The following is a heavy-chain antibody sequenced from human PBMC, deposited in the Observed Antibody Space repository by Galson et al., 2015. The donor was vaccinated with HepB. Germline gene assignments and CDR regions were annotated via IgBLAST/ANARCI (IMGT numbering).Heavy chain of an antibody. CDR3: AKQSGSYKGRGYLLYFDY. CDR2: IWYDGSNK. Sequence: SLRLSCAASGFTFSSYGMHWVRQAPGKGLEWVAVIWYDGSNKYYADSVKGRFTISRDNSKNTLYLQMNSLRAEDTAVYYCAKQSGSYKGRGYLLYFDYWGQGTLVTVSS. J-gene: IGHJ4*02. D-gene: IGHD1-26*01. CDR1: GFTFSSYG. V-gene: IGHV3-33*06.